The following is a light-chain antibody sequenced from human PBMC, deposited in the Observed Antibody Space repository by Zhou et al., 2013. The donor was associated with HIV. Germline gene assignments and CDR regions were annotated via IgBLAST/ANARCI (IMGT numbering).Light chain of an antibody. CDR3: QQYGSSPRT. Sequence: EIVLTQSPGTLSLSPGERATLSCRASQSVSNNYLAWYQQKPGQAPRLLIYGASSRATGIPDRFSGSGSGTDFTLTISRLEPEDFAVYYCQQYGSSPRTFGQGTKVGNQT. J-gene: IGKJ1*01. V-gene: IGKV3-20*01. CDR2: GAS. CDR1: QSVSNNY.